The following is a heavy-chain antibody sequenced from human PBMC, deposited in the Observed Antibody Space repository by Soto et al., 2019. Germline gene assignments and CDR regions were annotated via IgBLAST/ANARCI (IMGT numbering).Heavy chain of an antibody. D-gene: IGHD3-10*01. CDR3: ARHNYGSGSTYFYY. CDR2: VTTDKGKT. Sequence: ASVKVSCKTSGYTFTNFGISWVRQAPGQGLEWMGWVTTDKGKTTYAQKFQGRVTMTTDTSTSTAYMELRSLRSDDTAVYYCARHNYGSGSTYFYYWGQGTLVTVSS. CDR1: GYTFTNFG. J-gene: IGHJ4*02. V-gene: IGHV1-18*01.